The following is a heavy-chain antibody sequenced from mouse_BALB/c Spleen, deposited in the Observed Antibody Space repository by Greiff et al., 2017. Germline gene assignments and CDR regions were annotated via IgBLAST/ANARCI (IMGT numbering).Heavy chain of an antibody. CDR3: PGGNYFYARDY. CDR1: GFYINDTY. D-gene: IGHD2-1*01. Sequence: VQLQQSGAELVKPGASVKLSCTASGFYINDTYMHWVKQRPEQGLEWIGRIDPANGNTKYDPKFQGKATITADTSSNTAYLQLSSLTSENTAVYYCPGGNYFYARDYWGQGTSVTGSA. CDR2: IDPANGNT. V-gene: IGHV14-3*02. J-gene: IGHJ4*01.